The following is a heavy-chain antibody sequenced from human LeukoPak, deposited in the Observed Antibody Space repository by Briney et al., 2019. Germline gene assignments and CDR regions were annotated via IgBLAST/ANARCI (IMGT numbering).Heavy chain of an antibody. CDR1: GGSFSGYY. J-gene: IGHJ6*02. Sequence: SETLSLTCAVYGGSFSGYYWSWIRQHPGKGLEWIGYIYYSGSTYYNPSLKSRVTISVDTSKNQFSLKLSSVTAADTAVYYCARSRTPSYYYYGMDVWGQGTTVTVSS. V-gene: IGHV4-31*11. D-gene: IGHD2-2*01. CDR3: ARSRTPSYYYYGMDV. CDR2: IYYSGST.